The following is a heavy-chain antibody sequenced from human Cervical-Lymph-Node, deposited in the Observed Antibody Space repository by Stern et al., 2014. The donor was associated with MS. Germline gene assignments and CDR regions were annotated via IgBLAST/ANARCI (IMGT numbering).Heavy chain of an antibody. CDR2: INAGNGNT. Sequence: QDQLVQSGAEVKKPGASVKVSCKASGYTFTSYAMHWVRQAPGQRLEWMGWINAGNGNTKYSQKFQGRVTITRDTSASTAYMELSSLRSEDTAVYYCARVLRARDSSGYSDYWGQGTLVTVSS. V-gene: IGHV1-3*01. D-gene: IGHD3-22*01. CDR1: GYTFTSYA. J-gene: IGHJ4*02. CDR3: ARVLRARDSSGYSDY.